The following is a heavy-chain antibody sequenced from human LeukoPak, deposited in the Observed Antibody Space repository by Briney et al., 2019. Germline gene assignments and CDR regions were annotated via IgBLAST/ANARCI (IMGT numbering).Heavy chain of an antibody. CDR1: GFTFSSYD. V-gene: IGHV3-23*01. CDR3: AKDRPTVYSSSWLHFLDS. D-gene: IGHD6-13*01. CDR2: ITGSGGST. Sequence: GGSLRLSCAASGFTFSSYDMSWVRQAPGKGLEWVSVITGSGGSTDYADSVKGRFTISRDNAKNTLHLQMNSLRADDTAVYYCAKDRPTVYSSSWLHFLDSWGQGTLVTVSS. J-gene: IGHJ4*02.